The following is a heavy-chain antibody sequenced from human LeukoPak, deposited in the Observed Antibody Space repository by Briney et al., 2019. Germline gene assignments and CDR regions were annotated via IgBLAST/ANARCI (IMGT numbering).Heavy chain of an antibody. CDR1: GFTVSSNY. J-gene: IGHJ4*02. V-gene: IGHV3-66*02. CDR2: IYSGGST. CDR3: ARGLCSYDSSGYYFY. Sequence: PGGSLRLSCAASGFTVSSNYMSWVRQAPGKGLEWVSVIYSGGSTYYADSVKGRFTISRDNSKNTLYLQMNSLRAEDTAVYYCARGLCSYDSSGYYFYWGQGTLVTVSS. D-gene: IGHD3-22*01.